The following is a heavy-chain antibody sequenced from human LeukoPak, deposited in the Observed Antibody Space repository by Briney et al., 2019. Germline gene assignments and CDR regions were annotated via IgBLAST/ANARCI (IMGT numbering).Heavy chain of an antibody. Sequence: KPGGSLRLSCAASEFTFTNAWMSWVRQAPGKGLEWVGRIYSKTDGGRTDYAAPVKGRFTISRDRSENTLYLQMNSLKIEDSAVYYCTTYTNGAFHIWGQGTKVTVSS. CDR2: IYSKTDGGRT. CDR3: TTYTNGAFHI. D-gene: IGHD2-8*01. J-gene: IGHJ3*02. V-gene: IGHV3-15*01. CDR1: EFTFTNAW.